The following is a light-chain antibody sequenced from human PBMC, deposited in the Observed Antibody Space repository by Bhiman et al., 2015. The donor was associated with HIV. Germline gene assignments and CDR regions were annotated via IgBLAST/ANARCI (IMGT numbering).Light chain of an antibody. CDR3: QAWDGNTEV. Sequence: SYELTQPPSVSVSPGQTATITCSGDKLGDKYVCWYQQKPGQSPVLVIFNDNLRPSGIPDRFSGSNSGNTATLTISATQAMDEADYYCQAWDGNTEVFGTGTKVTVL. J-gene: IGLJ1*01. CDR1: KLGDKY. CDR2: NDN. V-gene: IGLV3-1*01.